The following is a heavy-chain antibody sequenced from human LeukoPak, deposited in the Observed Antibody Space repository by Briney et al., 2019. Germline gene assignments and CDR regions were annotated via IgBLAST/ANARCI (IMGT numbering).Heavy chain of an antibody. CDR3: ARMTTVTTKDFAFDY. V-gene: IGHV4-34*01. Sequence: PSETLSLTCAVSGGSISSGGYYWSWIRQPPGKGLEWIGEINHSGSTNYNPSLKSRVTISVDTSKNQFSLKLSSVTAADTAVYYCARMTTVTTKDFAFDYWGQGTLVTVSS. CDR2: INHSGST. D-gene: IGHD4-17*01. J-gene: IGHJ4*02. CDR1: GGSISSGGYY.